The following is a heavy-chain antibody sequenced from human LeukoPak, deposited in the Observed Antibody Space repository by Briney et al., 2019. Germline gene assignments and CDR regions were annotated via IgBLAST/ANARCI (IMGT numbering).Heavy chain of an antibody. CDR1: GYSFTSYY. CDR2: INPSSGST. Sequence: ASVKVSCKASGYSFTSYYIHWVRQAPGQGLEWMVIINPSSGSTSHAQKFQGRVTVTRDTSTSTVYMELSSLRSEDTAVYYCARETRDGYNFDVFDIWGQGTMVTV. CDR3: ARETRDGYNFDVFDI. J-gene: IGHJ3*02. V-gene: IGHV1-46*01. D-gene: IGHD5-24*01.